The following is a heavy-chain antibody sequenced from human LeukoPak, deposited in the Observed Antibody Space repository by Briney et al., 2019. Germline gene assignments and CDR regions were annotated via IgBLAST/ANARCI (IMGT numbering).Heavy chain of an antibody. J-gene: IGHJ4*02. CDR3: ARLAAAGHSDY. D-gene: IGHD6-13*01. CDR2: ISSNGRDT. V-gene: IGHV3-64D*06. CDR1: EFTFGTYA. Sequence: GGSLRLSCSASEFTFGTYAMLWVRQAPGKGLEYVSAISSNGRDTYYAASVRGRFSISRVNSNNTLYLQMSSLRPEDTAMYYCARLAAAGHSDYWGQGTLVTVSS.